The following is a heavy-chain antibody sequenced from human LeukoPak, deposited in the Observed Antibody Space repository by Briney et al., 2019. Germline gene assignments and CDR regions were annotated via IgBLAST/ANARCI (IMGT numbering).Heavy chain of an antibody. J-gene: IGHJ4*02. V-gene: IGHV3-43*02. CDR2: ISGDGGST. D-gene: IGHD6-13*01. CDR1: GFTFDDYA. CDR3: ARDSHSSSWYSEFDY. Sequence: GGSLRLSCAASGFTFDDYAMHWVRQAPGKGLEWVSLISGDGGSTYYADFVKGRFTISRDNAKNSLYLQMNSLRAEDTAVYYCARDSHSSSWYSEFDYWGQGTLVTVSS.